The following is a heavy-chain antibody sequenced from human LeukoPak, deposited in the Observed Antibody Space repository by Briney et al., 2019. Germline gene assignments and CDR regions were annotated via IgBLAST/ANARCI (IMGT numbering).Heavy chain of an antibody. V-gene: IGHV3-73*01. CDR2: IRSKANSYAT. D-gene: IGHD3-10*01. J-gene: IGHJ4*02. CDR3: TRLSSGSYYNDDY. Sequence: GGSLRLSCAAFGFTFSGSAMPWVRQASGKGLEWVGRIRSKANSYATAYAASVKGRFTISRDDSKNTAYLQMNSLKTEDTAVYYCTRLSSGSYYNDDYWGQGTLVTVSS. CDR1: GFTFSGSA.